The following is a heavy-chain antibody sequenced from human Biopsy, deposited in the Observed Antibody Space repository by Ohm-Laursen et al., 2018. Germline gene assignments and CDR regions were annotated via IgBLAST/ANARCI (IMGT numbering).Heavy chain of an antibody. CDR1: GFTFHTYA. CDR3: VKQWGGYNFDS. Sequence: GSLRLSCAVSGFTFHTYAMNWVRQAPGKGLEWVAHIDVSDYNTYYADSVRGQFTISRDNSKQMVHLEINSLTADDTAVYYCVKQWGGYNFDSWGQGTLVTVSS. V-gene: IGHV3-23*01. J-gene: IGHJ5*01. D-gene: IGHD1-14*01. CDR2: IDVSDYNT.